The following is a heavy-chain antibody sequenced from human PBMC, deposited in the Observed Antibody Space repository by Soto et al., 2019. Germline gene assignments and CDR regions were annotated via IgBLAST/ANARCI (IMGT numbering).Heavy chain of an antibody. Sequence: GGSLRLSCAVSGFTVRKNYMSWVRQAPGKGLEWVAVVYDDGRTYYAASVKGRITIARDNTKNTLYLQRSSLTAEDTALYYCARGHYGWNSGYFDGWGQGTLVTVSS. J-gene: IGHJ4*02. CDR1: GFTVRKNY. D-gene: IGHD3-10*01. CDR2: VYDDGRT. V-gene: IGHV3-66*01. CDR3: ARGHYGWNSGYFDG.